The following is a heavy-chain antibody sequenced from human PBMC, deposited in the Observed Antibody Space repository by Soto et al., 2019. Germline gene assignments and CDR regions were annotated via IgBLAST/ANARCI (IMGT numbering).Heavy chain of an antibody. Sequence: SETLSLTCTVSGGSINTYYWSWIRQPPEKGLEWIGYVYYRGSTNYNPSLKSRVTMSVDTSKNQFSLNLSSVIAADTAVYYCARSYYYGAGRYFLDYWGRGTLVTVPQ. V-gene: IGHV4-59*01. CDR3: ARSYYYGAGRYFLDY. D-gene: IGHD3-10*01. CDR1: GGSINTYY. CDR2: VYYRGST. J-gene: IGHJ4*02.